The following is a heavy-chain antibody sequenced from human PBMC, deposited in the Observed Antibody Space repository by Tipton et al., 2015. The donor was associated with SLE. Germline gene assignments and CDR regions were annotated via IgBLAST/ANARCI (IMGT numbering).Heavy chain of an antibody. J-gene: IGHJ4*02. CDR1: GRSFSGYY. CDR3: ARGVLGWSYPY. D-gene: IGHD1-26*01. V-gene: IGHV4-34*01. CDR2: INHSGST. Sequence: TLSLTCAVYGRSFSGYYWSWIRQPPGKGLEWIGEINHSGSTNYNPSLKSRVTISVDTSKNQFSLKLNSVTAADTAVYYCARGVLGWSYPYWGQGTLVTVAS.